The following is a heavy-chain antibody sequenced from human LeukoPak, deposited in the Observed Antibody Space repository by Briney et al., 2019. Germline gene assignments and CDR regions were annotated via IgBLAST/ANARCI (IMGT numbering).Heavy chain of an antibody. J-gene: IGHJ4*02. V-gene: IGHV3-30*02. Sequence: PGGSLRLSCAASGFTFSSYAMHWVRQAPGKGLEWVAYIRYDGSNKFHADSVKGRFIISRDNSKNTLYLQMNSLRAEDTAVYYCAKLYGNYTHYFDYWGQGTLVTVSS. CDR1: GFTFSSYA. CDR3: AKLYGNYTHYFDY. D-gene: IGHD4-11*01. CDR2: IRYDGSNK.